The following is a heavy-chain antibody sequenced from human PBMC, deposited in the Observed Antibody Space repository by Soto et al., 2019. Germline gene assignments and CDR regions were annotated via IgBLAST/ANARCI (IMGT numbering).Heavy chain of an antibody. Sequence: SVKVSCKASGGTFSSYAISWVRQAPGQGLEWMGGIIPIYGTANYAQKFQGRVTITADESTSTAYMELSSLRSEDTAVYYCARVLRFLEWLSQDYYYYGMDVWGQGTTVTVSS. J-gene: IGHJ6*02. V-gene: IGHV1-69*13. D-gene: IGHD3-3*01. CDR2: IIPIYGTA. CDR3: ARVLRFLEWLSQDYYYYGMDV. CDR1: GGTFSSYA.